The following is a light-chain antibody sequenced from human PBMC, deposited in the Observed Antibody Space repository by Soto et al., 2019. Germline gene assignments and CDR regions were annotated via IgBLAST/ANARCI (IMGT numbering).Light chain of an antibody. J-gene: IGKJ1*01. Sequence: DIQMTQSPSTLSASVGDRVTITCRARQSISSWLAWYQQKPGKAPKLLIYKASSLESGVPSRFSGSGSGTEFTLTISSLQPDDFATYYCQQYNSYSRTFGQWTKVEIK. CDR2: KAS. CDR3: QQYNSYSRT. CDR1: QSISSW. V-gene: IGKV1-5*03.